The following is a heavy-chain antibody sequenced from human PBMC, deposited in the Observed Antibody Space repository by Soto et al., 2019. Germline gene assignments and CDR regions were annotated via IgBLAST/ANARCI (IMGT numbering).Heavy chain of an antibody. CDR2: INWDDDK. D-gene: IGHD3-22*01. Sequence: QITLNESGPTLVKPRQTLTLTCTFSGFSLTTSGVGVGWIRQSPVKAPEWLALINWDDDKRYSPSLKSRLTITKDTSKNQVVLTMADLGPEDPATYYCAHIDLRTVFRLITTTAIYFDIWGQGPPVAVSS. V-gene: IGHV2-5*02. J-gene: IGHJ4*02. CDR3: AHIDLRTVFRLITTTAIYFDI. CDR1: GFSLTTSGVG.